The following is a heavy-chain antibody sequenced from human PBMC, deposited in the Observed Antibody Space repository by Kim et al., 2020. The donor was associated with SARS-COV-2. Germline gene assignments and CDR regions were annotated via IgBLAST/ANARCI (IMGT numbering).Heavy chain of an antibody. CDR3: ARGPAAVSPAAKEYTGLDV. CDR2: IFYSGSTS. J-gene: IGHJ6*02. CDR1: GGSMTNYY. V-gene: IGHV4-59*13. D-gene: IGHD6-25*01. Sequence: SETLSLTCSVSGGSMTNYYWTWIRQSPARGLEWIGEIFYSGSTSKYNPSLRSQVTMSVDTSKSQFSLRLTSVSAADSAVYYCARGPAAVSPAAKEYTGLDVWGQGTTVIVSS.